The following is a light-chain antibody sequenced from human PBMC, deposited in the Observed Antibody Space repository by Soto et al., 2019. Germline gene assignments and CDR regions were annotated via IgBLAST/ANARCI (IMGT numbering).Light chain of an antibody. V-gene: IGKV1-5*03. CDR3: QHYNSYSEA. CDR2: KAS. Sequence: DIQMTQSPSTLSGSVGDRVTITSRTSQTISSWLTWYQQKQGKAPKLLIYKASTLKSGVPSRFSGSGSGTEFTLTISRLQPDDFATYYCQHYNSYSEAFGQGTKVDIK. CDR1: QTISSW. J-gene: IGKJ1*01.